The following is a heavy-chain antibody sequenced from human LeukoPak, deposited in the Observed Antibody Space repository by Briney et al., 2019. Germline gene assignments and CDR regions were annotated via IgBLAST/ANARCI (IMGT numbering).Heavy chain of an antibody. CDR1: GFTFSSYA. V-gene: IGHV3-30-3*01. D-gene: IGHD3-22*01. Sequence: GGSLRLSCAASGFTFSSYAMHWVRQAPGKGLEWVAVISYDGSNKYYADSVKGRFTISRDNSKNTLYLQMNSLRAEDTAVYYCARDPSGYSYRYYYDSSGYLAYYFDYWGQGTLVTVSS. CDR3: ARDPSGYSYRYYYDSSGYLAYYFDY. J-gene: IGHJ4*02. CDR2: ISYDGSNK.